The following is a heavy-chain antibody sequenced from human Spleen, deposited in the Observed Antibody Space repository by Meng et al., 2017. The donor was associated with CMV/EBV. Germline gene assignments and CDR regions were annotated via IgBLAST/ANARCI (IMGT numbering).Heavy chain of an antibody. CDR3: ARHDGGYGDYFDH. Sequence: VLLVEAGGGVVQPGRSLRLSCAAFGFTFSSYAMHWIRQAPGKGLEWVSYISSSSSYKNYADSVKGRFTISRDNAKNSLYLQMNSLRAEETAVYYCARHDGGYGDYFDHWGQGTLVTVSS. V-gene: IGHV3-21*05. CDR2: ISSSSSYK. CDR1: GFTFSSYA. J-gene: IGHJ4*02. D-gene: IGHD5-12*01.